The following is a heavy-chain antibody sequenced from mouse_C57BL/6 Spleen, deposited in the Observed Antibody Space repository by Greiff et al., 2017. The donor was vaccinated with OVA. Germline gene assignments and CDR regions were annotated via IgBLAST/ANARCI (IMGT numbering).Heavy chain of an antibody. Sequence: QVQLKESGPGLVQPSQSLSITCTVSGFSLTSYGVHWVRQSPGKGLEWLGVIWSGGSTDYNAAFISRLSISKDNSKSQVFFKMNSLQADDTAIYYCARNWGDYDDSAWFAYWGQGTLVTVSA. D-gene: IGHD2-4*01. J-gene: IGHJ3*01. CDR2: IWSGGST. CDR3: ARNWGDYDDSAWFAY. V-gene: IGHV2-2*01. CDR1: GFSLTSYG.